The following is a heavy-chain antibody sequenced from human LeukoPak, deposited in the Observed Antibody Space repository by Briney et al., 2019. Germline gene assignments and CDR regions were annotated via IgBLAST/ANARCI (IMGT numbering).Heavy chain of an antibody. CDR1: GFTFSSYA. Sequence: GGSLRLSCAASGFTFSSYAMSWVRQAPGKGLEWVSAISGSGGSTYYADSVKGRFTISRDNSKNTLYLQMNSLRAEDTAVYYCAKDTPFYYDFWSGYQYWGQGTLVTVSS. CDR2: ISGSGGST. CDR3: AKDTPFYYDFWSGYQY. D-gene: IGHD3-3*01. V-gene: IGHV3-23*01. J-gene: IGHJ4*02.